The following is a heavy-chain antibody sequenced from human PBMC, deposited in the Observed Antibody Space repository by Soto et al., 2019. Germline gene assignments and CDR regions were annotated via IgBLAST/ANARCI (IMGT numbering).Heavy chain of an antibody. CDR2: VSHDVVNK. CDR3: AREKTTVSHRLDN. Sequence: VQLVESGGGVVQPGSSLRLSCAASGFTFTNYAMHWVRQAPGKGLEWVAVVSHDVVNKYYAESVKGRFTVSRDNSKDTVYLQMNSMRPEDSAVYYSAREKTTVSHRLDNWGQGTLVTVSS. V-gene: IGHV3-30-3*01. J-gene: IGHJ4*02. CDR1: GFTFTNYA. D-gene: IGHD4-17*01.